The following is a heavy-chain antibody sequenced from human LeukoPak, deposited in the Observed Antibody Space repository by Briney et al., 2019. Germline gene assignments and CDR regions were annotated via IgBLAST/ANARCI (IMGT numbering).Heavy chain of an antibody. CDR3: AREGDGYNSAAFDI. CDR1: EDTFTGYY. J-gene: IGHJ3*02. D-gene: IGHD5-24*01. Sequence: ASVKVSCKASEDTFTGYYIHWVRQAPGQGLEWMGIINPSGGSTSYAQKFQGRVTMTRDTSTSTVYMELSSLRSEDTAVYYCAREGDGYNSAAFDIWGQGTMVTVSS. V-gene: IGHV1-46*01. CDR2: INPSGGST.